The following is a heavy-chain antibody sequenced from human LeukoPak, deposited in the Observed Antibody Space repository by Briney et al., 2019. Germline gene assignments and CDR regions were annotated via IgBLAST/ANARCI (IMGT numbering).Heavy chain of an antibody. CDR1: GGSISSSSYY. CDR2: IYYSGST. Sequence: PSETLSLTCTVSGGSISSSSYYWGWIRQPPGKGLEWIGSIYYSGSTYYNPSLESRVTISVDTSKNQFSLKLSSVTAADTAVYYCARRGDIVATPDYWGQGTLVTVSS. J-gene: IGHJ4*02. CDR3: ARRGDIVATPDY. V-gene: IGHV4-39*01. D-gene: IGHD5-12*01.